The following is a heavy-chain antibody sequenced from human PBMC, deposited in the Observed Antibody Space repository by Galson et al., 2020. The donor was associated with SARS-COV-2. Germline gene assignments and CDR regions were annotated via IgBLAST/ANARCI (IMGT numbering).Heavy chain of an antibody. CDR3: AKPSPGGYYDTSGYYFGSPFDF. J-gene: IGHJ4*02. V-gene: IGHV3-23*03. CDR2: IYNDGRT. CDR1: GFTFRTYV. D-gene: IGHD3-22*01. Sequence: GGSLRLSCAASGFTFRTYVMSWVRQTPGKGLEWVSFIYNDGRTDYADSVKGRFTISRDNSKNTLYLQMNSLRAEDTAVYYCAKPSPGGYYDTSGYYFGSPFDFWGQGTLVTVSS.